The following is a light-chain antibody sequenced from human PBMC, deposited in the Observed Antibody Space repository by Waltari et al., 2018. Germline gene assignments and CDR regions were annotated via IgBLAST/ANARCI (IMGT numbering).Light chain of an antibody. CDR2: DAS. V-gene: IGKV3-15*01. CDR1: QSVGSN. Sequence: EIVMTQSPGTLSVSPGEGATLSCRAGQSVGSNLAWYQQKPGQAPRLLIYDASTRATGIPARFSGSGSGTEFTLTISSLQSEDFAIYYCQQCNSWPLWTFGPGTKVEIK. CDR3: QQCNSWPLWT. J-gene: IGKJ1*01.